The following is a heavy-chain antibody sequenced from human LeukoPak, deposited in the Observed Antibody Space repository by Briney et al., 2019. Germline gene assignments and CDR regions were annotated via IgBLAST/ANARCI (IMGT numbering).Heavy chain of an antibody. V-gene: IGHV3-48*04. D-gene: IGHD2-15*01. CDR2: ISSRSSST. Sequence: GAPLRLSYVASGTAINNHTMNWLRQPPGNGQDSVSDISSRSSSTNFADSVKGRFTISRDNAENSLYLQMNSLRAEDTAVYYCARLPTTSIPEVAYWGQGALVIVSS. CDR3: ARLPTTSIPEVAY. CDR1: GTAINNHT. J-gene: IGHJ4*02.